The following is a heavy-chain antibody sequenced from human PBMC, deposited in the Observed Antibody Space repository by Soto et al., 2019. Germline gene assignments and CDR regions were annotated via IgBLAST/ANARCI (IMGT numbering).Heavy chain of an antibody. J-gene: IGHJ4*02. CDR3: ARDSSSVDQFDY. CDR2: IIPIFGTA. D-gene: IGHD2-2*01. CDR1: GGTFSSYA. Sequence: ASVKVSCKASGGTFSSYAISWVRQVPGQGLEWMGGIIPIFGTANYAQKFQGRVTITADESTSTAYMELSSLRSEDTAVYYCARDSSSVDQFDYWGQGTLVTVSS. V-gene: IGHV1-69*13.